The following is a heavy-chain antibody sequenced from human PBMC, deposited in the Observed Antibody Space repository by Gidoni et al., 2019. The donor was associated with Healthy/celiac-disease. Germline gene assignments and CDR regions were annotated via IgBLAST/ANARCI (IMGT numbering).Heavy chain of an antibody. CDR2: ITHSGST. V-gene: IGHV4-34*01. CDR3: ARCSLEQWLTIDY. CDR1: GGSFSGYY. Sequence: QVQLQQWGAGLLKPSETLSLTCAVYGGSFSGYYWSWIRQRPGKGLEWIGEITHSGSTNYNPSLKSRVTISVDTSKNQFSLKLSSVTAADTAVYYCARCSLEQWLTIDYWGQGTLVTVSS. J-gene: IGHJ4*02. D-gene: IGHD6-19*01.